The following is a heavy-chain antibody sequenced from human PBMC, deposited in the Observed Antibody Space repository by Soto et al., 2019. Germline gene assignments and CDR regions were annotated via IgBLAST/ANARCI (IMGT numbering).Heavy chain of an antibody. CDR2: IIPIFGTA. Sequence: ASVKVSCKASGGTFSSYAISWVRQAPGQGLEWMGGIIPIFGTANYAQKFQGRVTITADESTSTAYMELSSLRSEDTAVYYCARETYGGNSPDAFDIWGQGTMVTVSS. J-gene: IGHJ3*02. V-gene: IGHV1-69*13. CDR3: ARETYGGNSPDAFDI. CDR1: GGTFSSYA. D-gene: IGHD4-17*01.